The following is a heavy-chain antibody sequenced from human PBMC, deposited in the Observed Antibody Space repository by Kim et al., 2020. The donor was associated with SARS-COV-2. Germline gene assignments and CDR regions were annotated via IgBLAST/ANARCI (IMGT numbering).Heavy chain of an antibody. J-gene: IGHJ4*02. V-gene: IGHV3-30*02. D-gene: IGHD6-13*01. Sequence: DPGRDQYNISRENSKNTVYLQMNSRRAEDTAVYYCAKGTFYSSSWYSFDYWGQGTLVTVSS. CDR3: AKGTFYSSSWYSFDY.